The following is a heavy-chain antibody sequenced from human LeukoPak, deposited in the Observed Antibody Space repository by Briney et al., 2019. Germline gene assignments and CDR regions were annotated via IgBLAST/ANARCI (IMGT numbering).Heavy chain of an antibody. Sequence: ASVKVSCKASGYTFTSYYMHWVRQAPGQELEWMGIINPSGGSTSYAQKFQGRVTMTRDTSTSTVYMELSSLRSEDTAVYYCASSVRYYYDSNGMDVWGQGTTVTVSS. CDR2: INPSGGST. D-gene: IGHD3-22*01. CDR3: ASSVRYYYDSNGMDV. J-gene: IGHJ6*02. V-gene: IGHV1-46*01. CDR1: GYTFTSYY.